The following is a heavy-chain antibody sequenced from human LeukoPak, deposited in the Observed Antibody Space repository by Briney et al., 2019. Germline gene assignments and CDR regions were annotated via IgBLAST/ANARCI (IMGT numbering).Heavy chain of an antibody. CDR2: INPNSGDT. CDR1: GYTFTGYY. J-gene: IGHJ4*02. D-gene: IGHD1-26*01. V-gene: IGHV1-2*02. Sequence: ASVKVSCKASGYTFTGYYMHWVRQAPGQGLEWMGWINPNSGDTNYAQKFQGRVTMARDTSINTVYMQLSRLRSDDTAVYYCATGAASYYGDWGQGTLVTVSS. CDR3: ATGAASYYGD.